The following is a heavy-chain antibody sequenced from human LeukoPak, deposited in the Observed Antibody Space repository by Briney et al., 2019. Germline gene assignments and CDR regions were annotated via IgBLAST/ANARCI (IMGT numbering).Heavy chain of an antibody. CDR3: ARGRYCSADICSGGDAFDI. CDR1: GGSISSDNYY. D-gene: IGHD2-15*01. Sequence: TLSLTCTVSGGSISSDNYYWSWIRQPAGKGLEWIGRIYTRGSTNYNPSLKSRVTMSVDTSKNQFSLKLSSVTAADTAVYYCARGRYCSADICSGGDAFDIWGQGTMVSVSS. V-gene: IGHV4-61*02. J-gene: IGHJ3*02. CDR2: IYTRGST.